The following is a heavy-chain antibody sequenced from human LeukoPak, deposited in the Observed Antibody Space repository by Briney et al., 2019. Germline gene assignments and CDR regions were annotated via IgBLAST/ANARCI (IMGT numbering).Heavy chain of an antibody. CDR2: INHGGGT. J-gene: IGHJ4*02. CDR3: ARELRLGELSPLSY. CDR1: GGSFSGYY. D-gene: IGHD3-16*02. V-gene: IGHV4-34*01. Sequence: PSETLSLTCAVYGGSFSGYYWSWIRQPPGKGLEWIGEINHGGGTNYNPSLKSRVTISIDTSKNQFSLKLSSVTAADTAVYYCARELRLGELSPLSYWGQGTLVTVSS.